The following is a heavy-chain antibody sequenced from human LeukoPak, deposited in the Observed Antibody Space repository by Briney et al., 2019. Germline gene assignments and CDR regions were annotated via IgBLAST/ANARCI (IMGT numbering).Heavy chain of an antibody. CDR2: ISAYNGNT. CDR1: GYTFTSYG. CDR3: ARDANFDFWSGYPAVDY. J-gene: IGHJ4*02. D-gene: IGHD3-3*01. Sequence: GASVKVSCKASGYTFTSYGISWVRQAPGQGLEWMGWISAYNGNTNYAQKLQGRVTMTTDTSTSTAYMELRSLRSDDTAVFYCARDANFDFWSGYPAVDYWGQGTLVTVSS. V-gene: IGHV1-18*01.